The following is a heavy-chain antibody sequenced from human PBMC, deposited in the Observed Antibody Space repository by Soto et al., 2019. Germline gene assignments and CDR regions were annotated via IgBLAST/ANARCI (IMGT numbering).Heavy chain of an antibody. J-gene: IGHJ4*02. Sequence: ASVKVSCKASGYTFTSYYMHWVRQAPGQGLEWMGIINPSGGSTSYAQKFQGRVTMTRDTSTNTVYMELSSLRSEDTAVYYCARYLYDSSGYLVFGYWGQGTLVTVSS. CDR1: GYTFTSYY. D-gene: IGHD3-22*01. V-gene: IGHV1-46*03. CDR3: ARYLYDSSGYLVFGY. CDR2: INPSGGST.